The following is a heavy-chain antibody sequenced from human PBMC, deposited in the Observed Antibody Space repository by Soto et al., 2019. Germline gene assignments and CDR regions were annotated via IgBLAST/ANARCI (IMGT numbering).Heavy chain of an antibody. J-gene: IGHJ4*02. CDR1: GFTFSSYA. Sequence: PGGSLRLSCAASGFTFSSYAMSWVRQAPGKGLEWVSAISGSGGSTYYADSVKGRFTISRDNSKNTLYLQMNSLRAEDTAVYYCAKGRGYCSSTSCYVGSDYWGQGTPVTVS. CDR3: AKGRGYCSSTSCYVGSDY. V-gene: IGHV3-23*01. CDR2: ISGSGGST. D-gene: IGHD2-2*01.